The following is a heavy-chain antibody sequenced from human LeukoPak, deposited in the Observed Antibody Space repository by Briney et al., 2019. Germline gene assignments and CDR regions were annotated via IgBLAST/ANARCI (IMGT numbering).Heavy chain of an antibody. D-gene: IGHD1-20*01. J-gene: IGHJ5*02. Sequence: SETLSLTCTVSGGSISSSSYHWGWIRQPPGKGLEWIGSIYYSGSTYYNPSLKSRVTISVDTSKNQFSLKLSSVTAADTAVYYCARAKDNWSYPGGWFDPWGQGTLVTVSS. CDR1: GGSISSSSYH. CDR2: IYYSGST. CDR3: ARAKDNWSYPGGWFDP. V-gene: IGHV4-39*07.